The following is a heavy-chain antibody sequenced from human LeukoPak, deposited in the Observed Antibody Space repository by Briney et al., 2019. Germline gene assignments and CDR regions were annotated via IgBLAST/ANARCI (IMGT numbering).Heavy chain of an antibody. V-gene: IGHV3-23*01. CDR3: AKDVLWWSYYYMDV. CDR1: GFTFSSYA. CDR2: ISGSGGST. D-gene: IGHD2-15*01. Sequence: GGSLRLSCAASGFTFSSYAMSWVRQAPAQGLEWVSAISGSGGSTYYADSVKGRFAISRDNSKNTLYLQMNSVRAEDTAVYYCAKDVLWWSYYYMDVWGKGTTVTVSS. J-gene: IGHJ6*03.